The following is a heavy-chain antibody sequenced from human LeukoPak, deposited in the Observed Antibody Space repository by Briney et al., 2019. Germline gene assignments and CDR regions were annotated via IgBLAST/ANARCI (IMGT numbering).Heavy chain of an antibody. D-gene: IGHD2-2*01. Sequence: ASVKVSCKASGYTFTGYYMHWVRQAPGQGLEWMGWINPNSGGTNYAQKFQGRVTMTRDTSISTAYMELSRLRSDDTAVYYCARGLGYCSSTSCPSGYWGQGTLVTVST. CDR2: INPNSGGT. CDR1: GYTFTGYY. J-gene: IGHJ4*02. V-gene: IGHV1-2*02. CDR3: ARGLGYCSSTSCPSGY.